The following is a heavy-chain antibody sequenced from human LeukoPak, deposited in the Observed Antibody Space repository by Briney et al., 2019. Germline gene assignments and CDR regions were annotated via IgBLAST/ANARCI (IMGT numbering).Heavy chain of an antibody. J-gene: IGHJ4*02. V-gene: IGHV1-18*01. D-gene: IGHD1-26*01. CDR2: ISGYNGHA. CDR3: ARTPQGSYLDY. CDR1: GYTFTTYD. Sequence: GASVKVSCKASGYTFTTYDFTWVRQAPGQGLEWMGWISGYNGHANYAQKVQGRVTLTTDTSTSTTYMELRSLTYDDTAVYYCARTPQGSYLDYWGQGTLVTVSS.